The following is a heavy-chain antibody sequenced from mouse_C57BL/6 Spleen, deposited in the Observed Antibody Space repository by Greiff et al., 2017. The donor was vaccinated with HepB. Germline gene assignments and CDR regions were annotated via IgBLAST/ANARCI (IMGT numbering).Heavy chain of an antibody. CDR1: GYTFTSYW. D-gene: IGHD1-3*01. CDR2: IYPSDSET. V-gene: IGHV1-61*01. J-gene: IGHJ2*01. Sequence: QVQLQQPGAELVRPGSSVKLSCKASGYTFTSYWMDWVKQRPGQGLEWIGNIYPSDSETHYNQKFKDKATLTVDKSSSTAYMQLSSLTSEDSAVYYCAISSLTPYYFDYWGQGTTLTVSS. CDR3: AISSLTPYYFDY.